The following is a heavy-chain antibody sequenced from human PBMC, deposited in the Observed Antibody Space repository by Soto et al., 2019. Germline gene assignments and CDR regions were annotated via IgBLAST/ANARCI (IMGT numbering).Heavy chain of an antibody. J-gene: IGHJ4*02. D-gene: IGHD5-12*01. V-gene: IGHV4-59*01. CDR2: IYYSGGT. CDR1: GGCSSRWS. CDR3: ARAIAYSSYDYDSDY. Sequence: SVARRVGGGCSSRWSPNRLRQPPGKGLEWIGYIYYSGGTNYNPSLKSRVTISVDTSKNQFSLKLSSVTAADTAVYYCARAIAYSSYDYDSDYWGQGTLVPAPQ.